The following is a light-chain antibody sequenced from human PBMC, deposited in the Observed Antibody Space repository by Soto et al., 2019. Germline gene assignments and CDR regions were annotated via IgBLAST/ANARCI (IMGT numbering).Light chain of an antibody. Sequence: QSVLTQPPSVSGAPGQRVTISCTGSSSNIGAGYDVHWYQQLPGTAPKLLIYGNSNRPSGVPDRFSGSKSDTSASLAITGLQAEDEADYYCQSYDSSLSGAGVFGTGTRSPS. CDR2: GNS. J-gene: IGLJ1*01. CDR3: QSYDSSLSGAGV. V-gene: IGLV1-40*01. CDR1: SSNIGAGYD.